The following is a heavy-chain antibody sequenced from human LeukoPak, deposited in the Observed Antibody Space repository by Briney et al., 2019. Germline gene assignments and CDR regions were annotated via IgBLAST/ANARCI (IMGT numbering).Heavy chain of an antibody. CDR3: ARVVGIAAAGTYDYGMDV. CDR2: VYTSGST. Sequence: PSETLSLTCTVSGGSISSGSYYWRWIRQPAGKGLEWIGRVYTSGSTNYNPSLKSRVTISVDTSKNQFSLKLTSVTAADTAVYYCARVVGIAAAGTYDYGMDVWGQGTTVTVSS. J-gene: IGHJ6*02. D-gene: IGHD6-13*01. CDR1: GGSISSGSYY. V-gene: IGHV4-61*02.